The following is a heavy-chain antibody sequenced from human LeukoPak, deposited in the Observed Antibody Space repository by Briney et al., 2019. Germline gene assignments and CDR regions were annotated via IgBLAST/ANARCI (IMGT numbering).Heavy chain of an antibody. CDR1: GGSISSYY. J-gene: IGHJ2*01. Sequence: SETLSLTCSVSGGSISSYYWSWIRQPTGKGLEWIGYIHYTGSTNYNPSLKGRVTMSLDTSKNQFSMELMSVTAADTAVYYCARWNYFDNSGYYSDWYFDLWGRGTLVTVSS. D-gene: IGHD3-22*01. V-gene: IGHV4-59*08. CDR3: ARWNYFDNSGYYSDWYFDL. CDR2: IHYTGST.